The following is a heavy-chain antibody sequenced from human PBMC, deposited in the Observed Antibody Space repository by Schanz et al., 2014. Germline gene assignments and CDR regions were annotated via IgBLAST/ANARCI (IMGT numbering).Heavy chain of an antibody. D-gene: IGHD6-6*01. CDR3: AKDQRPYSSSSGFDY. CDR1: EFIFSTYT. V-gene: IGHV3-21*01. Sequence: EEQLVESGGGLVQPGRSLRLSCAASEFIFSTYTMNWVRQAPGKGLEWVSSITDIGTYTYYADSVKGRFTISRDNAKNSLYLQMNSLRAEDTAVYYCAKDQRPYSSSSGFDYWGQGTLVTVSS. J-gene: IGHJ4*02. CDR2: ITDIGTYT.